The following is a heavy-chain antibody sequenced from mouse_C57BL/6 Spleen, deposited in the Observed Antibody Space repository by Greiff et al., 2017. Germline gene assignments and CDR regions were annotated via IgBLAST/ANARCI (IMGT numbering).Heavy chain of an antibody. V-gene: IGHV1-55*01. Sequence: QVQLQQPGAELVKPGASVKMSCKASGYTFTSYWITWVKQRPGQGLEWIGDIYPGSGSTNYNEKFKSKATLTVDTSSSTAYMQLSSLTSDDSAVYYCAREEYYGSSYDWYFDVWGTGTTVTVSS. D-gene: IGHD1-1*01. CDR3: AREEYYGSSYDWYFDV. CDR1: GYTFTSYW. CDR2: IYPGSGST. J-gene: IGHJ1*03.